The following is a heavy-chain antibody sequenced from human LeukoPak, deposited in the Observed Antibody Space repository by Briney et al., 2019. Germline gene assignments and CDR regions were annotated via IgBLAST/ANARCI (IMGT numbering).Heavy chain of an antibody. CDR1: GYTFTSYY. Sequence: GASVKVSFKASGYTFTSYYMHWVRQATGQGLEWMGWMNPNSGNTGYAQKFQGRVTITRNTSISTAYMELSSLRSEDTAVYYCARGIIDIDPYSSSWYHNYYYYYMDVWGKGTTVTVSS. CDR2: MNPNSGNT. V-gene: IGHV1-8*02. D-gene: IGHD6-13*01. J-gene: IGHJ6*03. CDR3: ARGIIDIDPYSSSWYHNYYYYYMDV.